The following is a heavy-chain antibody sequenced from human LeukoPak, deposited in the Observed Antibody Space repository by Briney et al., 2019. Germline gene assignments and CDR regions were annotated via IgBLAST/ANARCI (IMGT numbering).Heavy chain of an antibody. J-gene: IGHJ4*02. CDR1: GGSFSNYY. D-gene: IGHD5-18*01. CDR2: IYYSGTT. V-gene: IGHV4-59*01. Sequence: PSETLSLTCSVSGGSFSNYYWSWIRQPPGKGLEWIGFIYYSGTTDYNPSLKSRVTISVDTSKKQFSLKLSSVTAADMAVYYCARIQGGYSYGLSPPNFDYWGQGTLVTVSS. CDR3: ARIQGGYSYGLSPPNFDY.